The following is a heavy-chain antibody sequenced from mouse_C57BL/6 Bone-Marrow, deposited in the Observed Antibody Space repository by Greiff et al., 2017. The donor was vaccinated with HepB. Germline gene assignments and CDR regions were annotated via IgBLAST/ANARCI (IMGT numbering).Heavy chain of an antibody. Sequence: EVQLQQSGPVLVKPGASVKMSCKASGYTFTDYYMNWVKQSHGKSLEWIGVINPYNGGTSYNQKFKGKATLTVDKYSSTAYMELNSLTSEDSAVYYCARWDYGGGCWGQGTTLTDSS. CDR2: INPYNGGT. CDR3: ARWDYGGGC. D-gene: IGHD1-1*01. CDR1: GYTFTDYY. V-gene: IGHV1-19*01. J-gene: IGHJ2*01.